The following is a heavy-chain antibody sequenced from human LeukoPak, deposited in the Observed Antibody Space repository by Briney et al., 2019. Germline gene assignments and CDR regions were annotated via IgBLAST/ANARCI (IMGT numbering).Heavy chain of an antibody. CDR2: IYHSGST. CDR1: GGSISSYY. J-gene: IGHJ3*02. Sequence: PSETLSLTCTVSGGSISSYYWSWIRQPPGKGLEWIGEIYHSGSTNYNPSLKSRVTISVDKSKNQFSLKLSSVTAADTAVYYCARDQALTTVTTSDAFDIWGQGTMVAVSS. V-gene: IGHV4-59*12. CDR3: ARDQALTTVTTSDAFDI. D-gene: IGHD4-17*01.